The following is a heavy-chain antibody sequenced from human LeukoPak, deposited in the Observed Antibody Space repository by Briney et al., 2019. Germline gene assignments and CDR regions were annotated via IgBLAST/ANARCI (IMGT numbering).Heavy chain of an antibody. Sequence: GESLRLSCAASGGTFSKFYMNWVRQAPGKGLEWVAYITDSGRNIYYADSVKGRFTISRDNAKNSLYLQMNSLRAEDTAVYYCAREFPYSSSSDFDYWGQGTLVTVSS. CDR1: GGTFSKFY. CDR2: ITDSGRNI. V-gene: IGHV3-21*05. CDR3: AREFPYSSSSDFDY. J-gene: IGHJ4*02. D-gene: IGHD6-6*01.